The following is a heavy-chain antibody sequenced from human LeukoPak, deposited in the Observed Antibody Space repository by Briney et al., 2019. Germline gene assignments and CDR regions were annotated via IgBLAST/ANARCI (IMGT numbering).Heavy chain of an antibody. V-gene: IGHV4-39*01. D-gene: IGHD2-2*01. J-gene: IGHJ3*02. CDR2: IYYSGST. Sequence: SETLSLTCTVSGGSISSSSYYWGWIRRPPGKGLEWIGSIYYSGSTYYNPSLKSRVTISVDTSKNQFSLKLSSVTAADTAVYYCARTPMGCSSTSCSEVAFDIWGQGTMVTVSS. CDR3: ARTPMGCSSTSCSEVAFDI. CDR1: GGSISSSSYY.